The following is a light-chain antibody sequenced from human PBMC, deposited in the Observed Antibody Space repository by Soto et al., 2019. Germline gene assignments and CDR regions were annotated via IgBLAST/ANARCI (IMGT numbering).Light chain of an antibody. V-gene: IGKV1-12*01. CDR1: QSISSW. CDR2: AAS. Sequence: PSTLSASLGDRVTITCRASQSISSWLAWYQQKPGKAPKLLIYAASKLQSGVPSRFSGSGSGTDFTLTISSLQPEDFATYYCQQANSFPVTFGQGTRLEIK. J-gene: IGKJ5*01. CDR3: QQANSFPVT.